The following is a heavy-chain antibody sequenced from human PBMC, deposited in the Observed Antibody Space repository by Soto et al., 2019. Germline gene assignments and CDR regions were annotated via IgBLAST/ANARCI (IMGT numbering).Heavy chain of an antibody. V-gene: IGHV3-48*02. CDR1: GFTFSSYS. D-gene: IGHD2-21*02. J-gene: IGHJ6*02. CDR3: ARDDPLCGGDCYGYYYYGMDV. CDR2: ISSSSSTI. Sequence: GGSLRLSCAASGFTFSSYSMNWVRQAPGKGLEWVSYISSSSSTIYYADSVKGRFTISRDNAKNSLYLQMNSLRDEDTAVYYCARDDPLCGGDCYGYYYYGMDVWGQGTTVTVSS.